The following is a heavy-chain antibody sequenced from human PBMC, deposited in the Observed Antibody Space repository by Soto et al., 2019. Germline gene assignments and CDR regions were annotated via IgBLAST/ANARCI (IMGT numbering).Heavy chain of an antibody. D-gene: IGHD3-3*01. CDR3: ARAGNYDFWSGKRSYYFDY. J-gene: IGHJ4*02. Sequence: GGSLRLSCAASGFTFSSYGMHWVRQAPGKGLEWVAVIWYDGSNKYYADSVKGRFTISRDNSKNTLYLQMNSLRAEDTAVYYCARAGNYDFWSGKRSYYFDYWGQGTLVTVSS. V-gene: IGHV3-33*01. CDR1: GFTFSSYG. CDR2: IWYDGSNK.